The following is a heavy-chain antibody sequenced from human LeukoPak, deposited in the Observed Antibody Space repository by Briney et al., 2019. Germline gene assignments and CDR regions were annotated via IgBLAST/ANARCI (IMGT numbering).Heavy chain of an antibody. V-gene: IGHV3-23*01. J-gene: IGHJ4*02. CDR1: GFTFSSYG. Sequence: GGSLRLSCAASGFTFSSYGMSWVRQAPGKGLEWVSAISGSGGSTYYADSVKGRFTISRDNSKNTLYLQMNSLRAEDTAVYYCARRQGDTVTPTEFDYWGQGTLVTVSS. D-gene: IGHD4-17*01. CDR3: ARRQGDTVTPTEFDY. CDR2: ISGSGGST.